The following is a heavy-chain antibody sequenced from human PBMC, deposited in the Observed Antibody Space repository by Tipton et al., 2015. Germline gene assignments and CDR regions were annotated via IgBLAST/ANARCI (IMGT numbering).Heavy chain of an antibody. Sequence: LRLSCDVSGYSISSGYYWSWIRQPPGKGLEWIGEINHSGGTKYNPSLKSRVTMSVDTSKKQFSLKLNSVTAADTAVYYCAGPRGMPAIFGLPWDYYFDYWGQGALVTVSS. CDR3: AGPRGMPAIFGLPWDYYFDY. V-gene: IGHV4-38-2*01. J-gene: IGHJ4*02. CDR1: GYSISSGYY. D-gene: IGHD3-3*01. CDR2: INHSGGT.